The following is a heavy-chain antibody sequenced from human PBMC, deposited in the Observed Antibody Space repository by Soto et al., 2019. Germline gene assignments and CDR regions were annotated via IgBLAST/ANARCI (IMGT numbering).Heavy chain of an antibody. D-gene: IGHD3-22*01. V-gene: IGHV3-23*01. J-gene: IGHJ6*02. CDR3: ALTPPPVYVSSGYRNYYYYGMDV. CDR1: GFTFSSYA. CDR2: ISGSGGST. Sequence: GGSLRLSCAASGFTFSSYAMSWVRQAPGKGLEWVSAISGSGGSTYYADSVKGRFTISRDNSKNTLYLQMNSLRAEDTAVYYCALTPPPVYVSSGYRNYYYYGMDVWGQGTTVTVSS.